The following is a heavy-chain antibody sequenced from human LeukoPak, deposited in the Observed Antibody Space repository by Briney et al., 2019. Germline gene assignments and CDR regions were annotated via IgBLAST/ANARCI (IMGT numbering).Heavy chain of an antibody. D-gene: IGHD3-22*01. J-gene: IGHJ4*02. CDR2: IRYDGSNK. V-gene: IGHV3-30*02. CDR1: GFTFSSYE. CDR3: ATLTYYDSSGPDY. Sequence: PGGSLRLSCAASGFTFSSYEMNWVRQAPGKGLEWVAFIRYDGSNKYYADSVKGRFTISRDNSKNTLYLQMNSLRAEDTAVYYCATLTYYDSSGPDYWGQGTLVTVSS.